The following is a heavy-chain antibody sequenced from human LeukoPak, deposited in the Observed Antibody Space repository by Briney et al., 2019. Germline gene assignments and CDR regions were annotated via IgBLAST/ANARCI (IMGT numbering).Heavy chain of an antibody. D-gene: IGHD3-22*01. CDR1: GFTFNNAW. CDR3: AKVLGYYDSSGYGEYFFDY. J-gene: IGHJ4*02. V-gene: IGHV3-23*01. CDR2: ISGSGGST. Sequence: GGSLRLSCAASGFTFNNAWMSWVRQAPGKGLEWVSAISGSGGSTYYADSVKGRFTISRDNSKNTLYLQMNSLRAEDTAVYYCAKVLGYYDSSGYGEYFFDYWGQGTLVTVSS.